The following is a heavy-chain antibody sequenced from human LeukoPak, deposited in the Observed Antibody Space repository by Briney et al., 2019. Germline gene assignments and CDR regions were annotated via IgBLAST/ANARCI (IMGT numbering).Heavy chain of an antibody. Sequence: GGSLRLSCGASGFTFENYWMSWVRQAPGKGLEWVSAISGSGSNTYYAGSVKGRFTISRDNSKNTLYLQMNSLRAEDTAVYYCAKDTVRVEHDAFDIWGQGTMVTVSS. V-gene: IGHV3-23*01. J-gene: IGHJ3*02. D-gene: IGHD3-10*01. CDR2: ISGSGSNT. CDR1: GFTFENYW. CDR3: AKDTVRVEHDAFDI.